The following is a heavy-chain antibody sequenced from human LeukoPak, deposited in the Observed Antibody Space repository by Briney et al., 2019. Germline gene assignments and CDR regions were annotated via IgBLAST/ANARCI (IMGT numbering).Heavy chain of an antibody. Sequence: KSSETLSLTCTVSGGSISSYHWSWIRQPPGKGLEWIGYIYYSGSTNYNPSLKSRVTISVDTSKNQFSLKLSSVTAADTAVYYCARGYAEDYFDYWGQGTLVTVSS. CDR2: IYYSGST. CDR3: ARGYAEDYFDY. CDR1: GGSISSYH. V-gene: IGHV4-59*01. J-gene: IGHJ4*02. D-gene: IGHD1-1*01.